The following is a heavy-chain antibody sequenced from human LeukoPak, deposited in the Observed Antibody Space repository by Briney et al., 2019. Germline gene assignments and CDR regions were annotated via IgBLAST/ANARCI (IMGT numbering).Heavy chain of an antibody. V-gene: IGHV3-30*18. CDR1: GFTFSSYG. CDR3: AKGRSYLDSHFDY. J-gene: IGHJ4*02. D-gene: IGHD1-26*01. Sequence: GGSLRLSCAASGFTFSSYGMHWVRQAPSKGLEWVAVISYDGSNKYYADSVKGRFTISRDNSKNTLYLQMNSLRAEDTAVYYCAKGRSYLDSHFDYWGQGTLVTVSS. CDR2: ISYDGSNK.